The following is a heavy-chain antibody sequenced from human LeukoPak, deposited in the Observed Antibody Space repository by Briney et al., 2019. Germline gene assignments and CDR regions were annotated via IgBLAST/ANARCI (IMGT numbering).Heavy chain of an antibody. D-gene: IGHD5-12*01. J-gene: IGHJ4*02. Sequence: SETLSLTCSVSGDSMNGYYWIWIRQTAGKGLEWIGRLFTGGNAECNPSLKSRVTMSVETSKSQFSLKLTSVTAADTATYYCARGLRWDSGNDWGPEHWGQGVLVTVSS. V-gene: IGHV4-4*07. CDR2: LFTGGNA. CDR1: GDSMNGYY. CDR3: ARGLRWDSGNDWGPEH.